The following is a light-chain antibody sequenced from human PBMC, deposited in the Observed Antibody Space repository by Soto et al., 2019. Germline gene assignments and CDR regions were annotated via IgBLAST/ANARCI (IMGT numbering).Light chain of an antibody. J-gene: IGLJ2*01. V-gene: IGLV1-44*01. Sequence: QSLLTQPPSASGTPGQRVTISCSGGSSNIGSNTINWYQQLPGTAPKLLIYANNQRPSGVPDRFSGSKSGTSASLAISGLQSEDESEYYCAAWDDRMNGVIFGGGTKLTVL. CDR3: AAWDDRMNGVI. CDR1: SSNIGSNT. CDR2: ANN.